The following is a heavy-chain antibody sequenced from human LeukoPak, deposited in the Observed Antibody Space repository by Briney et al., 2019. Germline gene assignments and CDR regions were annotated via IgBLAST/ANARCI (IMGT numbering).Heavy chain of an antibody. V-gene: IGHV3-23*01. J-gene: IGHJ4*02. CDR1: GFTFSSYA. Sequence: PGGSLRLYCAASGFTFSSYATSWVRQAPGKGLEWVSAISGSGGSTYYADSVKGRFTISRDNSKNTLYLQMNSLRAEDTAVYYCAKPSPYDILTGYLDYWGQGTLVTVSS. CDR3: AKPSPYDILTGYLDY. CDR2: ISGSGGST. D-gene: IGHD3-9*01.